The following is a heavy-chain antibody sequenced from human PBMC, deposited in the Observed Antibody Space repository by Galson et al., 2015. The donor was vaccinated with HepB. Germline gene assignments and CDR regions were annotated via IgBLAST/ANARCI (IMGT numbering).Heavy chain of an antibody. CDR3: ARAGATTVTTALGY. D-gene: IGHD4-17*01. CDR1: GYTFTSYD. Sequence: SGYTFTSYDINWVRQATGQGLEWMGWMNPNSGNTGYAQKFQGRVTMTRNTSISTAYMELSSLRAEDTAVYYCARAGATTVTTALGYWGQGTLVTVSS. J-gene: IGHJ4*02. CDR2: MNPNSGNT. V-gene: IGHV1-8*01.